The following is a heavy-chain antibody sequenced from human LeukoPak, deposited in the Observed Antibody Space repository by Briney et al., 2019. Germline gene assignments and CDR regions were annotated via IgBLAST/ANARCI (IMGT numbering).Heavy chain of an antibody. CDR2: IYYSGGT. D-gene: IGHD5-18*01. J-gene: IGHJ3*01. V-gene: IGHV4-59*08. Sequence: PSETLSLTCTVSGGSISSYYWSWIRQSPGKGLEWIGYIYYSGGTNYNPSLNSRVTISVDTSKDQFSLKLSSVTAADTAVYYCARGLGGSYGAWYAFDFWGQGTMVTVSS. CDR3: ARGLGGSYGAWYAFDF. CDR1: GGSISSYY.